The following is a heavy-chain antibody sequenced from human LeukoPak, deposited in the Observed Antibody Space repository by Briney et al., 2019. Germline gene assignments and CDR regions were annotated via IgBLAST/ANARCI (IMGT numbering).Heavy chain of an antibody. J-gene: IGHJ4*02. Sequence: GESLKISCKGSGYSFTSYWIGWVRQMPGKGLEWMGIIYPGDSDTRYSPSFQGQVTISADKSISIAYLQWSSLKASDTAMYYCARQRGIAAAGTCFDYWGQGTLVTVSS. CDR2: IYPGDSDT. V-gene: IGHV5-51*01. CDR1: GYSFTSYW. D-gene: IGHD6-13*01. CDR3: ARQRGIAAAGTCFDY.